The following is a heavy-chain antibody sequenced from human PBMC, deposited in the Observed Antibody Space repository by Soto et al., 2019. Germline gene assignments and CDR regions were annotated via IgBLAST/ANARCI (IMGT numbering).Heavy chain of an antibody. CDR3: VKVGYTGSYLNNFHN. V-gene: IGHV3-30*18. CDR2: ISDDGNEE. J-gene: IGHJ4*02. D-gene: IGHD1-26*01. CDR1: GFMFSSYG. Sequence: GSLRLSCAASGFMFSSYGKHLGRQAPGKGLEWVASISDDGNEENYADSVKGRFSISRDNSKNTLYLQMSSLRVEDTAVYYCVKVGYTGSYLNNFHNWGQGTLVTVSS.